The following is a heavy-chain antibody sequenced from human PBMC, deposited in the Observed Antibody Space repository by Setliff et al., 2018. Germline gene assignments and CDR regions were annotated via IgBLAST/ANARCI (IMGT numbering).Heavy chain of an antibody. J-gene: IGHJ3*02. Sequence: GASVKVSCKASGRTFNNYAINWVRQAPGQGLEWMGGIISVFGASRYAQKFQGRVSITADESTSTAYMELRSLRSDDTAVYYCATNYYYDSSGYYYAKKRDAFDIWGQGTMVTVSS. CDR2: IISVFGAS. CDR3: ATNYYYDSSGYYYAKKRDAFDI. CDR1: GRTFNNYA. D-gene: IGHD3-22*01. V-gene: IGHV1-69*13.